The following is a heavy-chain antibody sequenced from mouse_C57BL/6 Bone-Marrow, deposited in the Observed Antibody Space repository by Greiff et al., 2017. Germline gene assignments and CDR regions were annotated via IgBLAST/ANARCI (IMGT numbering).Heavy chain of an antibody. Sequence: VQLQQPGAELVKPGASVKLSCKASGYTFTSYWMHWVKQRPGRGLEWIGRIDPNRGGTKYNEKFKSKATLTVDKPSSPAYMQLSSLTSEDSAVYYCARGAYYSNYVGFAYWGQGTLVTVSA. CDR2: IDPNRGGT. V-gene: IGHV1-72*01. CDR1: GYTFTSYW. CDR3: ARGAYYSNYVGFAY. D-gene: IGHD2-5*01. J-gene: IGHJ3*01.